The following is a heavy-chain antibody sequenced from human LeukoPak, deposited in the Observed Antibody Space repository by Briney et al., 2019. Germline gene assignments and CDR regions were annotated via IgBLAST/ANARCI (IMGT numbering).Heavy chain of an antibody. CDR2: ISYDGSNK. V-gene: IGHV3-30*18. CDR3: AKDTPSFYYYGMDV. D-gene: IGHD2-15*01. J-gene: IGHJ6*02. Sequence: GGSLRLSCAASGFTFSSYGMHWVRQAPGKGLEWVAVISYDGSNKYYADSVKGRFTISRDNSKNTLYLQMSSLRAEDTAVYYCAKDTPSFYYYGMDVWGQGTTVTVSS. CDR1: GFTFSSYG.